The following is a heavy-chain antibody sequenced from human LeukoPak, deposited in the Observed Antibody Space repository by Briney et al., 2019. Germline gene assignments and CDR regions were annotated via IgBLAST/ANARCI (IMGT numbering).Heavy chain of an antibody. CDR3: ARVMRRYSYGPLFDY. D-gene: IGHD5-18*01. CDR1: GYTFTSYY. V-gene: IGHV1-46*01. Sequence: ASVKVSCKASGYTFTSYYMHWVRQAPGQGLEWMGIISPSGGSTSYAQKFQGRVTMTRDTSTSTVYMEPSSLRSEDTAVYYCARVMRRYSYGPLFDYWGQGTLVTVSS. J-gene: IGHJ4*02. CDR2: ISPSGGST.